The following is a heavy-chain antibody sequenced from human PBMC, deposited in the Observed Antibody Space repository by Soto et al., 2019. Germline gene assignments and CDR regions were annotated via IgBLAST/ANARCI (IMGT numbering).Heavy chain of an antibody. CDR2: IIVYSGNT. V-gene: IGHV1-18*01. CDR1: GGTFSSYA. CDR3: ARDLARLRPNWFDP. Sequence: ASVKVSCKASGGTFSSYAISWVRQARGQGLEWIGWIIVYSGNTNYAQKLQERVTMTTDTSTSTAYMELRSLRSDDTAVYYCARDLARLRPNWFDPWGQGTLVTVSS. J-gene: IGHJ5*02. D-gene: IGHD5-12*01.